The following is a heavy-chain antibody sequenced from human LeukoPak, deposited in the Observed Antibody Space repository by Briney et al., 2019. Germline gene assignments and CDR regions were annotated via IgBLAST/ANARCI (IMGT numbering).Heavy chain of an antibody. V-gene: IGHV4-34*01. J-gene: IGHJ3*02. D-gene: IGHD7-27*01. Sequence: SETLSLTCAVYGGSFSGYYWSWIRQPPGKGLEWIGEINHSGSTNYNPSLKSRGTISVDTSKNQFSLKLSSVTAAGTAVYYCARGTGDWAFDIWGQGTMVTVSS. CDR1: GGSFSGYY. CDR2: INHSGST. CDR3: ARGTGDWAFDI.